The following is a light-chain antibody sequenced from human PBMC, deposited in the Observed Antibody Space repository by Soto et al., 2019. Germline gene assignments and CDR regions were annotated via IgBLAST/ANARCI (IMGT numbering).Light chain of an antibody. CDR3: QQYGSSPWA. V-gene: IGKV3-20*01. J-gene: IGKJ1*01. Sequence: EIVLTQSPGALSLSPGESATLSCRASQSVSDTHVAWYQQRPGQAPRLLIYDASRRDMGVPDRFSGSGSGTDFTLTISGLEPEDFAVYYCQQYGSSPWAFGQGTKVDIK. CDR2: DAS. CDR1: QSVSDTH.